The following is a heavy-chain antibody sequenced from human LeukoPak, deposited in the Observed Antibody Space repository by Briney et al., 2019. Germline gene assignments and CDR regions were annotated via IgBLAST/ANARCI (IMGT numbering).Heavy chain of an antibody. CDR1: GYIFTGYY. J-gene: IGHJ3*02. CDR3: ARTGDGYNWENAFDI. CDR2: INPNSGDT. V-gene: IGHV1-2*02. D-gene: IGHD5-24*01. Sequence: ASVKVSCKASGYIFTGYYMHWVRQAPGQGLEWMGWINPNSGDTNYAQKFQGRVTMTRDTSISTAYMELSRLRSDDTAVYYCARTGDGYNWENAFDIWGQGTMVTVSS.